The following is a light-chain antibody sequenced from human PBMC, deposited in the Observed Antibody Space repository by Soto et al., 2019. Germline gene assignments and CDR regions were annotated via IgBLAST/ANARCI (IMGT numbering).Light chain of an antibody. CDR3: LQDYNYPWT. V-gene: IGKV1-6*01. Sequence: AIQMTQSPSSLSSSVGDRVTITCRASQGIRNDLGWYQQKPGKAPKLLIYAASSLQSGVPSRFSGSGSGTDFPLTISSLQPEDFATYYCLQDYNYPWTFGQGTKVEIK. CDR2: AAS. CDR1: QGIRND. J-gene: IGKJ1*01.